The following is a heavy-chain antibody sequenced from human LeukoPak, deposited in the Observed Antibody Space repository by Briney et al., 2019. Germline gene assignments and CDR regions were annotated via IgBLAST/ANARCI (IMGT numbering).Heavy chain of an antibody. CDR3: ARIPEDYFDY. D-gene: IGHD2-21*01. V-gene: IGHV4-31*03. Sequence: SETLSLTCSVSGGSISSGGYYWTWIRQHAGKGLEWIGYISYSGSTSYNPSLQSRLIISADTSKNLFSLKLSSVTAADTAVYYCARIPEDYFDYWGQGTLVTVSS. CDR1: GGSISSGGYY. CDR2: ISYSGST. J-gene: IGHJ4*02.